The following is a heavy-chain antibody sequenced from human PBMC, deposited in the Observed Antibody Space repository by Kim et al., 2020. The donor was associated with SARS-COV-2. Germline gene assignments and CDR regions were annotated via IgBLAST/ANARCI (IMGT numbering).Heavy chain of an antibody. CDR2: INHSGST. Sequence: SETLSLTCAVYGGSFSGYYWSWIRQPPGKGLEWIGYINHSGSTNYNPSLKSRVTISVDTSKNQFSLKLSSVTAADTAVYYCARARAYSYWGQGTLVTVSS. V-gene: IGHV4-34*01. D-gene: IGHD2-21*01. CDR3: ARARAYSY. J-gene: IGHJ4*02. CDR1: GGSFSGYY.